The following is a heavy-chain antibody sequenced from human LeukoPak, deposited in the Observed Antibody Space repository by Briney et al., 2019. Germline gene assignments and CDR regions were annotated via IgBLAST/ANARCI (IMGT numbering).Heavy chain of an antibody. CDR3: ARSASSGGDAFDI. Sequence: ASVKVSCKASGYTFTSYGISWVRQAPGQGLEWMGGIIPIFGTANYAQKFQGRVTITTDESTSTAYMELSSLRSEDTAVYYCARSASSGGDAFDIWGQGTMVTVSS. J-gene: IGHJ3*02. CDR2: IIPIFGTA. CDR1: GYTFTSYG. D-gene: IGHD6-19*01. V-gene: IGHV1-69*05.